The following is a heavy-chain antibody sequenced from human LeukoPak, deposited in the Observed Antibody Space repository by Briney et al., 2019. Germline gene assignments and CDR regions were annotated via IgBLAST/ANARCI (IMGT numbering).Heavy chain of an antibody. CDR1: GFPFGTYW. CDR2: IKHYGREE. J-gene: IGHJ5*02. V-gene: IGHV3-7*01. CDR3: SREFHP. Sequence: GGSLRLSCEGSGFPFGTYWMAWVRQAPGKGREWVASIKHYGREEHYVDSIKGRFTISRDNGKNSVYPQMNNLRVEDTAMYYCSREFHPWGQGTLVIVSS.